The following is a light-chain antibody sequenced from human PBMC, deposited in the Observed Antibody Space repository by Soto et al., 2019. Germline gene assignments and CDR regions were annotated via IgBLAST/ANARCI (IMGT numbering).Light chain of an antibody. V-gene: IGKV3-15*01. CDR3: QQYNNWPRAT. Sequence: EIVMTQSPATLSVSPGEIATLSCRASQSISSNLAWYQQKPGQAPRLLMFRTSSRATGFPARFSGSGSGTEFNLTISSLQPEDFGVYYCQQYNNWPRATCGGGTKVDIK. CDR2: RTS. J-gene: IGKJ4*01. CDR1: QSISSN.